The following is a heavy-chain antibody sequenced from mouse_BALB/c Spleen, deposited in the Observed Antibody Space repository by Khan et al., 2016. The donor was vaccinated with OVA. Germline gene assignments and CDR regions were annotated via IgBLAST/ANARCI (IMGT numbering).Heavy chain of an antibody. CDR2: IWTDGST. J-gene: IGHJ4*01. Sequence: QVQLMQSGPGLVAPSQSLSLTCTISGFSLTNYGVHWVRQPPGKGLEWLGVIWTDGSTTYYSALKSRLTIIWDNSTSQVFLKMNRLRTDDSAIYVCARQPYYHYNVMDYWGQGTSVTVSS. D-gene: IGHD2-4*01. V-gene: IGHV2-6-1*01. CDR3: ARQPYYHYNVMDY. CDR1: GFSLTNYG.